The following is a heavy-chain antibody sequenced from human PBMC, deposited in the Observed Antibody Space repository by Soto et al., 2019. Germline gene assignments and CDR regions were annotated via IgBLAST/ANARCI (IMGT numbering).Heavy chain of an antibody. D-gene: IGHD6-13*01. CDR3: VRRHVSATGIDWFDP. J-gene: IGHJ5*02. V-gene: IGHV1-3*01. Sequence: ASVKVSCKASGYTFTSYCTHWVLEAPGQRLEWMGWINAANGDTKYSPKFQGRVTITRDTSASTAYMELSSLRSEDTAVYYCVRRHVSATGIDWFDPWGQGTLVTVSS. CDR1: GYTFTSYC. CDR2: INAANGDT.